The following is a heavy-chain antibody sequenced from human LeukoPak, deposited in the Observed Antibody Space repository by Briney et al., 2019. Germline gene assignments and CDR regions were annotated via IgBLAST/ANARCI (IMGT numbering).Heavy chain of an antibody. CDR1: GYSFTTYW. CDR2: IYPGDSDI. Sequence: GESLKISGKGSGYSFTTYWIGWVRQMPGKGLEWMGIIYPGDSDIRYSPSFQGQVTISADKSISTAYLQWSSLKASDTAMYYCARRIAVAGPGYYFDYWGQGTLVTVSS. D-gene: IGHD6-19*01. CDR3: ARRIAVAGPGYYFDY. J-gene: IGHJ4*02. V-gene: IGHV5-51*01.